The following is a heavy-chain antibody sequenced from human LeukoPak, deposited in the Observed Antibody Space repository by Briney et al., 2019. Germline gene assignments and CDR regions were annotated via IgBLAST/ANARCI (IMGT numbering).Heavy chain of an antibody. CDR2: ISWNSGSI. D-gene: IGHD3-10*01. J-gene: IGHJ4*02. V-gene: IGHV3-9*01. CDR1: GFTFDDYA. CDR3: AKDMVESYGSGSYYPFDY. Sequence: GGSLRLSCAASGFTFDDYAMHWVRQAPGKGLEWVSGISWNSGSIGYADSVKGRFTISRDNAKNSLYLQMNSLRAEDTALYYCAKDMVESYGSGSYYPFDYWGQGTLVTVSS.